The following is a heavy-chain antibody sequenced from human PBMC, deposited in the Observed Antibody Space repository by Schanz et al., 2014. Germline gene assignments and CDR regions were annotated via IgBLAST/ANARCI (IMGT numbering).Heavy chain of an antibody. CDR1: GFTFSSHW. CDR2: INSVGSNT. V-gene: IGHV3-74*01. J-gene: IGHJ3*02. Sequence: EVQLVQSGGGLVQPGGSLRLSCAASGFTFSSHWMHWVRQDPGKGLVWVARINSVGSNTDYADSVTGRFTISRDNAKNTLYLQMNTLRAEDTAVYYCARKMKLGVYGRKGHDSIDIWGQGTMVTVSS. CDR3: ARKMKLGVYGRKGHDSIDI. D-gene: IGHD4-17*01.